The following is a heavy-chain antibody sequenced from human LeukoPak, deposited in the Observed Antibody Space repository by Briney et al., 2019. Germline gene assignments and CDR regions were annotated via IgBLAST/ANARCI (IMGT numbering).Heavy chain of an antibody. Sequence: GGSLRLSCEGSGFTFSINAMHWVRQAPGKGLEWVSGISWNSGSIGYADSVKGRFTISRDNAKNSLYLQMNSLRAEDTALYYCAKSLPHLEVVTGGGFDYWGQGTLVTVSS. CDR2: ISWNSGSI. V-gene: IGHV3-9*01. CDR1: GFTFSINA. D-gene: IGHD2-21*02. J-gene: IGHJ4*02. CDR3: AKSLPHLEVVTGGGFDY.